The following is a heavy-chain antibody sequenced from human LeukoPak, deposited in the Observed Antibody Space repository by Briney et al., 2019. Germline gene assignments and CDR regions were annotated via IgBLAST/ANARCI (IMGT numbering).Heavy chain of an antibody. J-gene: IGHJ6*02. V-gene: IGHV3-7*01. Sequence: GGSLRLSCAASGFTFSSYWMSWVRQAPGKGLEWVANIKQDGSEKYYVDSVKGRFTISRDNAKNSLYLQMNSLRAEDTAVYYCARDRYYGSGSYYPFYYYYGMDVWGQGTTVTVSS. CDR1: GFTFSSYW. CDR3: ARDRYYGSGSYYPFYYYYGMDV. D-gene: IGHD3-10*01. CDR2: IKQDGSEK.